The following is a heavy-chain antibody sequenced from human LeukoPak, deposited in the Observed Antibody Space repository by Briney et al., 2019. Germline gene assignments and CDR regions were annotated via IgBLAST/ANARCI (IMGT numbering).Heavy chain of an antibody. Sequence: GGSLRLSCVASGFTFSNYVMNWVRQAPGKGLECVSSISGGGTLTYYAVSVKGRFTTSRDNSRNTLYLQMNSLRAEDTAIYYCANEYSKGDVWGQGTTVTVSS. CDR3: ANEYSKGDV. CDR2: ISGGGTLT. D-gene: IGHD4-11*01. J-gene: IGHJ3*01. CDR1: GFTFSNYV. V-gene: IGHV3-23*01.